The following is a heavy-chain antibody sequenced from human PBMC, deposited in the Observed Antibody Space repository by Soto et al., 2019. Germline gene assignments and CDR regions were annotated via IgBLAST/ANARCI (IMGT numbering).Heavy chain of an antibody. J-gene: IGHJ6*02. CDR1: GLTVTSNY. Sequence: GGSLRLSCAASGLTVTSNYMTWVRQAPGQGLEWVSVIYSVGSIYYADSVKGRFAISRDNSKNTLYLQMNSLRAEDTAVYYCAKGTGEAHYYYYGMDVWGQGTTVTVSS. V-gene: IGHV3-53*01. CDR2: IYSVGSI. D-gene: IGHD3-10*01. CDR3: AKGTGEAHYYYYGMDV.